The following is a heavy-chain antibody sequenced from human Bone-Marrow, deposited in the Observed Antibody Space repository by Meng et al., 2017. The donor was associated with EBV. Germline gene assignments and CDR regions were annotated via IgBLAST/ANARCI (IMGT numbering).Heavy chain of an antibody. J-gene: IGHJ5*02. Sequence: QVLLVQSGAAVKKPGASVKVSCKASGYTFTGYDMHWVRQAPGQGLEWMGRINPNSGGTNYAQKFQGRVTMTRDTSISTAYMELSRLRSDDTAVYYCARDLVRGVYNWFDPWGQGTLVTVSS. CDR2: INPNSGGT. CDR3: ARDLVRGVYNWFDP. V-gene: IGHV1-2*06. D-gene: IGHD3-10*01. CDR1: GYTFTGYD.